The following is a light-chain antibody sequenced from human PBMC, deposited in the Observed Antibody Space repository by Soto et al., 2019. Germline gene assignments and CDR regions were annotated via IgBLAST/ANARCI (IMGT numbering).Light chain of an antibody. V-gene: IGKV3-15*01. Sequence: EIVLTQSPAALSVSPGERVTLSCWASQSVGSTLNWYQQRPGQAPRLLIYDTSIRATGIPARFSGSGSGTEFTLTIASLQSEDFGVYYCQRFNRWPLSFGGGTKVEI. CDR2: DTS. CDR3: QRFNRWPLS. CDR1: QSVGST. J-gene: IGKJ4*01.